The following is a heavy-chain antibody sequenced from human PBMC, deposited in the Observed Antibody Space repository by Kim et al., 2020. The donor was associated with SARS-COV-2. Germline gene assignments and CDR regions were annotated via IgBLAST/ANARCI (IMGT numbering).Heavy chain of an antibody. Sequence: GGSLRLSCVASGFSLSDYWMHWVRPAPGRGLVWVSRSNADGSSTTYAVSVKGRFTISRDNAKNTLHLQMNSLRGGDTATSYCARGGIPGALDRWGQGTVVTVSS. CDR2: SNADGSST. CDR1: GFSLSDYW. V-gene: IGHV3-74*03. CDR3: ARGGIPGALDR. D-gene: IGHD2-21*01. J-gene: IGHJ3*02.